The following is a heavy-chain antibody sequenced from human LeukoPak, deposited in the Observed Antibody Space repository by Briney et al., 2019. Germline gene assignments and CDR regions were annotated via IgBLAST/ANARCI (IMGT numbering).Heavy chain of an antibody. J-gene: IGHJ4*02. CDR1: GGSFSGYY. V-gene: IGHV4-34*01. CDR3: ARGVLVKVYAAFDH. Sequence: PSETLSLTCAVYGGSFSGYYWSWIRQPPGKGLEWVAEIIHSGRTNYNPSLGSRVSLSVDTSKRQFSLKLTSATAADTAVYFCARGVLVKVYAAFDHWGQGTLVTVSS. CDR2: IIHSGRT. D-gene: IGHD2-8*01.